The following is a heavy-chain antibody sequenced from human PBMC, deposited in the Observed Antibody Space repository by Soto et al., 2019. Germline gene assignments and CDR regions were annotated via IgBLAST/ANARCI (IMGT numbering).Heavy chain of an antibody. J-gene: IGHJ6*02. CDR1: RVTALSDH. Sequence: AGGAPRLSRVSPRVTALSDHITWVPQAPGKGLEWLSTVYSGGTTYYADSVKGRFIISRDNSKNTLFLQMNNLRVEDTAMYYCARDPGYRNGMDVWGQGTTVTVSS. CDR3: ARDPGYRNGMDV. V-gene: IGHV3-66*01. D-gene: IGHD5-18*01. CDR2: VYSGGTT.